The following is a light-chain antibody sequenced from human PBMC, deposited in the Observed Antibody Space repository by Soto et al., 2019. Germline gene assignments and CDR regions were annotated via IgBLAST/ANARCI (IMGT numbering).Light chain of an antibody. CDR3: QQSFSAPWT. CDR2: AAS. CDR1: QSISSY. V-gene: IGKV1-39*01. Sequence: QMTQSPSSLSASVGARVTITCRASQSISSYLNWYQQKPGKVPKLLIYAASSLQGGVPSRFSGSGSGTDFTLTISSLQPEDFATYYCQQSFSAPWTFGQGTKVDIK. J-gene: IGKJ1*01.